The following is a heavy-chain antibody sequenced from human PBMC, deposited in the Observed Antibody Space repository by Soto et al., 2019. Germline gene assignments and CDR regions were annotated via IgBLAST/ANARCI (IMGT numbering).Heavy chain of an antibody. CDR3: ARDRGGDGYNLVGYGMDV. CDR2: ISYDGSNK. Sequence: HPGGSLRLSCAASGFTFSSYGMHWVRQAPGKGLEWVAVISYDGSNKYYADSVKGRFTISRDNSKNTLYLQMNSLRAEDTAVYYCARDRGGDGYNLVGYGMDVWGQGTTVTVSS. J-gene: IGHJ6*02. V-gene: IGHV3-30*19. CDR1: GFTFSSYG. D-gene: IGHD3-16*01.